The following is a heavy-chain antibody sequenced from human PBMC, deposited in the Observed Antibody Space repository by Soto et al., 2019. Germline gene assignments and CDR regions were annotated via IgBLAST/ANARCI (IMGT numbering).Heavy chain of an antibody. CDR3: ARLVVPAALDAFDI. CDR1: GGSFIGYY. Sequence: PSETLSLTCAVYGGSFIGYYWSWIRQPPGKGLEWIGEINHSGSTNYNPSLKSRVTISVDTSKNQFSLKLSSVTAADTAVYYCARLVVPAALDAFDIWGQGTMVTVSS. CDR2: INHSGST. J-gene: IGHJ3*02. D-gene: IGHD2-2*01. V-gene: IGHV4-34*01.